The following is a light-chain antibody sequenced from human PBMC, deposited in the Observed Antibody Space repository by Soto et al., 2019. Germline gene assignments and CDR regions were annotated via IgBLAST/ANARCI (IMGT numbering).Light chain of an antibody. CDR2: WAS. CDR3: QQYYSTPPT. Sequence: DIVMTQSPDSLAVSLGERATINCKSSQSVLYSSKNKNYLAWYQQKPGQPPKLLIYWASTRESGVPDRFSGSGSGTDFPLTISSLQAGDVAVYYCQQYYSTPPTFGGGTKVDIK. J-gene: IGKJ4*01. V-gene: IGKV4-1*01. CDR1: QSVLYSSKNKNY.